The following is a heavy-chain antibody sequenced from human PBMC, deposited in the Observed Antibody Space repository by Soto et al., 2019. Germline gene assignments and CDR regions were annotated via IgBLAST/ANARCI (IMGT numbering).Heavy chain of an antibody. CDR2: IYNTGST. J-gene: IGHJ6*02. D-gene: IGHD6-6*01. CDR3: SRRSPAARGGGRDV. V-gene: IGHV4-30-4*01. Sequence: QVHLQESGPGLVKPSQTLSLTCTVSGGSITSGDYFWSWIRQPPGKGLEWIGYIYNTGSTYYNPPLQSRVTISVDTSKSQLSLELRSVTAADTAVYYCSRRSPAARGGGRDVWGQGTTVSVSS. CDR1: GGSITSGDYF.